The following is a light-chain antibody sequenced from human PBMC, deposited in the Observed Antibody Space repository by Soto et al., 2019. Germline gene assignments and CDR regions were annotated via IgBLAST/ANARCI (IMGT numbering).Light chain of an antibody. J-gene: IGLJ1*01. CDR1: TNSIGTYSS. V-gene: IGLV2-14*01. CDR3: ASFTTCSTRV. Sequence: SVLTQPASVSGSPGQSITVSCTGSTNSIGTYSSGSQYQHLPGKATMRIIFEVTNRPSGVSDRLSGSKSGNTASLTISGLQTEDEADYYCASFTTCSTRVFGSGRKVIGL. CDR2: EVT.